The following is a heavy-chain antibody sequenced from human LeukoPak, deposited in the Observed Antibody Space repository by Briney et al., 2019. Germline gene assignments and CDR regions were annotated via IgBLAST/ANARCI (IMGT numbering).Heavy chain of an antibody. V-gene: IGHV4-34*01. CDR1: GGSFSVYY. J-gene: IGHJ4*02. CDR3: ARHRRFGESHDY. CDR2: IDHSGST. D-gene: IGHD3-10*01. Sequence: PSETLSLTCAVYGGSFSVYYWSWIRQPPGKGLEWIGEIDHSGSTNYNPSLKSRVTISVDTSKNQFSLKLSSVTAADTAVYYCARHRRFGESHDYWGQGTLVTVSS.